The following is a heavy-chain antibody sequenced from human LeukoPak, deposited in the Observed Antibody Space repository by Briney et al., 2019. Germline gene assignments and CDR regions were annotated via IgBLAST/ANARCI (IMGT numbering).Heavy chain of an antibody. D-gene: IGHD3-9*01. CDR3: ARVGVLRYFDWYYDY. J-gene: IGHJ4*02. Sequence: PGGSLRLSCAASGFTFSSYAMHWVRQAPGKGLEWVAVISYDGSNKYYADSVKGRFTISRDNSKNTLYLQMNSLRAEDTAVYYCARVGVLRYFDWYYDYWGQGTLVTVSS. CDR2: ISYDGSNK. V-gene: IGHV3-30-3*01. CDR1: GFTFSSYA.